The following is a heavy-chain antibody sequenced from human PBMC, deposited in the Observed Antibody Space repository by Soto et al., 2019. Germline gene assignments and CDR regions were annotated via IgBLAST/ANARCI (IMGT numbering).Heavy chain of an antibody. CDR3: AKGRSYYYYYGVDV. Sequence: PGGSLRLSCAASGFTVRSTYMSWVRQAPGKGLEWVSVTYSGGSTYYADSVKGRFTISRDNSKNTLYLQMNSLRAEDTALYYCAKGRSYYYYYGVDVWGQGTTVTVSS. J-gene: IGHJ6*02. CDR2: TYSGGST. CDR1: GFTVRSTY. V-gene: IGHV3-53*01.